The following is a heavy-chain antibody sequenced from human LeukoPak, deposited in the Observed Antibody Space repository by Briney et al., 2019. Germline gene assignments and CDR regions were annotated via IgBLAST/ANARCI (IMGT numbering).Heavy chain of an antibody. J-gene: IGHJ4*02. CDR1: GGTFSSYA. Sequence: SVKVSCKASGGTFSSYAISWVRQAPGQGLEWMGGIIPIFGTANYAQKFQGRVTITADESTSTAYMELSSLRSEDTAVYYCAAPYSSGWYPIGYWGQGTLVTVSS. D-gene: IGHD6-19*01. CDR2: IIPIFGTA. CDR3: AAPYSSGWYPIGY. V-gene: IGHV1-69*13.